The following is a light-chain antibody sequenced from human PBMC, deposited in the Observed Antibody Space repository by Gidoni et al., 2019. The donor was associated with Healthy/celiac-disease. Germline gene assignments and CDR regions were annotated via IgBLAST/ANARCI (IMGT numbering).Light chain of an antibody. V-gene: IGKV1-27*01. CDR3: QKYNSASKT. Sequence: DIQMTQSPSSLSASVGDRVTITCRASQGISNYLAWYQQKPVKVPKLLIYAASTLQSGVPSRFSGSGSGTDFTLTISSLQPEDVATYYCQKYNSASKTFXPXTKVDIK. CDR2: AAS. CDR1: QGISNY. J-gene: IGKJ3*01.